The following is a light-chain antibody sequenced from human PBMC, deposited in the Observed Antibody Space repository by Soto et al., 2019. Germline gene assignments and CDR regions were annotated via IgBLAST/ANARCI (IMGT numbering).Light chain of an antibody. V-gene: IGKV3-15*01. CDR2: SPS. CDR3: QQYNEWPLT. J-gene: IGKJ4*01. Sequence: ERVMTQSPATLSVSPGEKATLSCRASQTVSNNVAWYQQKPGQAPRLLMYSPSTRATGIPARFSGSGSGTEFTLTISSLQSEDFAVYHCQQYNEWPLTFGGGTKVETK. CDR1: QTVSNN.